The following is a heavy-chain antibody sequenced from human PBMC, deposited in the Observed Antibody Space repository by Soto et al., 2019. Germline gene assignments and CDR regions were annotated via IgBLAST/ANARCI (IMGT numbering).Heavy chain of an antibody. V-gene: IGHV3-7*04. CDR1: GFTFSNYW. J-gene: IGHJ4*01. CDR2: IKQDGSEK. CDR3: ARGGRYAVDY. Sequence: EVQLVESGGGLVQPGGSLRLSCAASGFTFSNYWMTWVRQAPGKGLEWVANIKQDGSEKYYVDSVKGRFTISRDNAKNSLYLQMNSLRAEDTAVYYCARGGRYAVDYWGHGTLVTVSS. D-gene: IGHD1-1*01.